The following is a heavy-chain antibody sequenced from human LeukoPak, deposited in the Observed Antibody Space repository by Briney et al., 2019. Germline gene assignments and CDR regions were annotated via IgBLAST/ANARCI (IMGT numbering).Heavy chain of an antibody. D-gene: IGHD3-22*01. V-gene: IGHV4-59*01. CDR1: GGSISSYY. J-gene: IGHJ4*02. CDR3: ARAPESYDSSGIPDGFDY. Sequence: SSETLSLTCTVSGGSISSYYWSWIRQPPGKGLEWIGYIYYSGSTNYNPSLKSRVTISVDTSKNQFSLKPSSVTAADTAVYYCARAPESYDSSGIPDGFDYWGQGTLVTVSS. CDR2: IYYSGST.